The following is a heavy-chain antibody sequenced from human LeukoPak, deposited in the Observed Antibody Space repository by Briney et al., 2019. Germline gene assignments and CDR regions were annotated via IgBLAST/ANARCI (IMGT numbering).Heavy chain of an antibody. J-gene: IGHJ4*02. CDR1: GFTFSSYG. CDR2: ISYDGSNK. V-gene: IGHV3-30*18. CDR3: AKSYYDSSGYYYDTNYFDY. D-gene: IGHD3-22*01. Sequence: GGSLRLSCAASGFTFSSYGMHWVRQAPGKGLEWVAVISYDGSNKYYADSVKGRFTISRDNSKNTLYLQMNSLRAEDTAVYYCAKSYYDSSGYYYDTNYFDYWGQGTLVTVSS.